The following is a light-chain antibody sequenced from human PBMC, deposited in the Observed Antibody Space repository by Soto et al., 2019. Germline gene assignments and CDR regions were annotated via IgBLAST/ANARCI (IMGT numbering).Light chain of an antibody. CDR3: QHYNSWPA. Sequence: DIQMTQSPSTLSGSVGDRVTITCRASQTISSWLAWYQQKPGKAPKLLIYKASTLKSGVPSRFSGSGSGTEFTLTISSLQPDDFATYYCQHYNSWPAFGRGTKVDIK. CDR1: QTISSW. V-gene: IGKV1-5*03. CDR2: KAS. J-gene: IGKJ1*01.